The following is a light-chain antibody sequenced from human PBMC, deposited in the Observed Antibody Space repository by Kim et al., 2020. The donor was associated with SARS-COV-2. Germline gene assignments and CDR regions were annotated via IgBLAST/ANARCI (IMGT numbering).Light chain of an antibody. CDR3: EQYSTYSYS. V-gene: IGKV1-5*03. CDR1: QSISNW. Sequence: SASVGDRGTITCRASQSISNWLAWFQQKPGKAPKLLIYKASSLESGVPSRFSGSGSGTEFTLTISSLQPDDFATYFCEQYSTYSYSFGQGTKLEI. CDR2: KAS. J-gene: IGKJ2*03.